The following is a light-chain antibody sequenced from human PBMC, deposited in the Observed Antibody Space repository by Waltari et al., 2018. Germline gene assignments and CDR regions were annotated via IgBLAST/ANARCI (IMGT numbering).Light chain of an antibody. V-gene: IGKV3-15*01. Sequence: EVLMTQSPATLSVSPGERVTLSCRASQNIHDNLAWYQQKPGQAPRLLIYGASTRATDIPARFRGSGSWTEFTLTINSLQSEDLGIYYCQQYNKWPPLTFGGGTKVEIK. CDR3: QQYNKWPPLT. J-gene: IGKJ4*01. CDR2: GAS. CDR1: QNIHDN.